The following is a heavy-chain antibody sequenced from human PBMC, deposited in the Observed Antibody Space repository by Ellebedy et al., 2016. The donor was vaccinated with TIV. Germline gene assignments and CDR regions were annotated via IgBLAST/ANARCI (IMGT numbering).Heavy chain of an antibody. J-gene: IGHJ5*01. CDR3: VRESYRNYTWGTTGFDS. V-gene: IGHV3-7*01. D-gene: IGHD4-11*01. CDR2: INPDGSAE. Sequence: PGGSLRLSCAASGFTFSSYPMHWVRQAPGKGLEWVAHINPDGSAEFYVDSVKGRFTISRDNAKRSLFLQMNSLRAEDTAVYYCVRESYRNYTWGTTGFDSWGQGTLVTASS. CDR1: GFTFSSYP.